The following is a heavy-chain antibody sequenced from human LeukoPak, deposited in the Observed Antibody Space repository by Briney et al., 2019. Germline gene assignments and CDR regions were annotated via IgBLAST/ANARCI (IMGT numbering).Heavy chain of an antibody. Sequence: GGSLRLSCAASGFMFSTYWMTWVRQAPGKGLEWVSNIKAGMGTTYYVDSVKGRFTISRDNTKNLLYLQMNSLRGEDAAVYYCGGFGYEAAVDLWGQGTLVTVSS. CDR3: GGFGYEAAVDL. D-gene: IGHD6-13*01. J-gene: IGHJ4*02. CDR2: IKAGMGTT. V-gene: IGHV3-7*01. CDR1: GFMFSTYW.